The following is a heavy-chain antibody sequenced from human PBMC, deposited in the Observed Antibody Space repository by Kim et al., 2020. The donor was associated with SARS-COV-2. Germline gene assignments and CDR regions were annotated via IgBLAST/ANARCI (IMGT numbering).Heavy chain of an antibody. CDR1: GYTFTELS. CDR3: ARGKFYSSGSVYYFDS. J-gene: IGHJ2*01. CDR2: FNADNGET. V-gene: IGHV1-24*01. Sequence: ASVKVSCKASGYTFTELSVNWVRQAPGQGLEWMGWFNADNGETSYAQKFQGRVTITRDTSTDTSYMELSSLRSEDTAMYFCARGKFYSSGSVYYFDSWG. D-gene: IGHD3-10*01.